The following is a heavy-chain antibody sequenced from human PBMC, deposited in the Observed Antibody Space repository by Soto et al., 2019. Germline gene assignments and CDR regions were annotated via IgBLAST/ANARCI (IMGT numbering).Heavy chain of an antibody. J-gene: IGHJ4*02. D-gene: IGHD6-19*01. V-gene: IGHV1-46*01. CDR3: ARDAYISGYYQFDY. Sequence: GASVKVSCKASGYDFTSYYMHWVRQAPGQGLEWMGIIDPSGGGTSYAQKFQGRLTMTRDTSTSTVYMELSSLRAEDTAVYYCARDAYISGYYQFDYWGQGTLVTVSS. CDR1: GYDFTSYY. CDR2: IDPSGGGT.